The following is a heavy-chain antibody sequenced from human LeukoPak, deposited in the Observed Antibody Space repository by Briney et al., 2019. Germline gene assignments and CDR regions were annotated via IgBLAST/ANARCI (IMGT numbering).Heavy chain of an antibody. CDR2: IWYDGGNK. J-gene: IGHJ4*02. CDR1: GFTFSSYG. D-gene: IGHD5-12*01. V-gene: IGHV3-33*06. Sequence: GRSLRLSCAASGFTFSSYGMHWVRQAPGKGLEWVAVIWYDGGNKYYADSVKGRFTISRDNSKNTLYLQMNSLRAEDTAVYYCAKGGYSGYDLPFDYWGQGTLVTVSS. CDR3: AKGGYSGYDLPFDY.